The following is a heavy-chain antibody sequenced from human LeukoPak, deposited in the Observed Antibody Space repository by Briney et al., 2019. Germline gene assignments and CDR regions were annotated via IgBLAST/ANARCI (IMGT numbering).Heavy chain of an antibody. J-gene: IGHJ4*02. D-gene: IGHD3-3*01. V-gene: IGHV4-30-2*01. CDR1: GGSISSGGYS. CDR2: IYHSGIT. Sequence: SQTLSLTCAVSGGSISSGGYSWSWIRQPPGKGLEWIGYIYHSGITYYNPSLKSRVTRSLDRSKNQFSLKLTSVTAADTAVYYCARRVVAIFYFDYWGQGALVTVSS. CDR3: ARRVVAIFYFDY.